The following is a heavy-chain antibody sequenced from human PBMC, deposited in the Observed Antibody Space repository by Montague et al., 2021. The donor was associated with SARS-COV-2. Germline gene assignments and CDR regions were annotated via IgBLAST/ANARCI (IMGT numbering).Heavy chain of an antibody. Sequence: ETLSLTCTVSGGSISSSSYYWGWIRQPPGKGLEWVSVIYSGGXXTYXXXXVKGRFTISRDNSKNTLYLQMNSLRAEDTAVYYCAKDPHYDFWSGYYFDYWGQGTLVTVSS. CDR3: AKDPHYDFWSGYYFDY. CDR1: GGSISSSSYY. V-gene: IGHV3-23*03. D-gene: IGHD3-3*01. J-gene: IGHJ4*02. CDR2: IYSGGXXT.